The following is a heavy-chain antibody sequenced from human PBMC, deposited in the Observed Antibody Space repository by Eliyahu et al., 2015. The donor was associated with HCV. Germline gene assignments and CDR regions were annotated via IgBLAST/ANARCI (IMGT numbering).Heavy chain of an antibody. CDR1: GGSINVRNYY. CDR2: IYPTGST. Sequence: QLQLQESGPGLVKPSETPSLXCTVSGGSINVRNYYWAWIRQPPGKGLXXIGSIYPTGSTYYNPSLHGRITISIDMSSNQFSLKLISVTSTDTAIYYCARQGAFDPWGQGTLVTVSS. CDR3: ARQGAFDP. V-gene: IGHV4-39*01. J-gene: IGHJ5*02.